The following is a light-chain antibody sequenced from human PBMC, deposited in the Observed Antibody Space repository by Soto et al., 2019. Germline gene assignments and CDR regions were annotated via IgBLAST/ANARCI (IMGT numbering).Light chain of an antibody. J-gene: IGLJ2*01. Sequence: QSALTQPPSASGSPGQSVAISCTGTSSDVGGYNYVSWYQQHPGKAPKLMIYEVNKRPSGVPDRFSGSKSGNTASLTVSGLQAEDEADYYCSSFTNSGTVVFGGGTKLTVL. CDR1: SSDVGGYNY. V-gene: IGLV2-8*01. CDR3: SSFTNSGTVV. CDR2: EVN.